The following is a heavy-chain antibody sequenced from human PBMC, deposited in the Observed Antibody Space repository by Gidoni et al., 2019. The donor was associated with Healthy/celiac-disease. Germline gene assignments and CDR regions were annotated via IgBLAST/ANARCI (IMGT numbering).Heavy chain of an antibody. V-gene: IGHV3-20*04. CDR1: GFTFDDYG. J-gene: IGHJ6*03. CDR2: INWNGGST. D-gene: IGHD6-6*01. Sequence: EVQLVESGGGVVRPGGSLRLSCAASGFTFDDYGMSWVRQAPGKGLEWVSGINWNGGSTGYADSVKGRFTISRDNAKNSLYLQMNSLRAEDTALYYCARVSPLSYSSSSRRAYYYYYMDVWGKGTTVTVSS. CDR3: ARVSPLSYSSSSRRAYYYYYMDV.